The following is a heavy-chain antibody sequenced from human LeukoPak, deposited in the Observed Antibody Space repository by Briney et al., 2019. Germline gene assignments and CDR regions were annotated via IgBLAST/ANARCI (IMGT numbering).Heavy chain of an antibody. J-gene: IGHJ6*02. CDR2: IYSDGTT. D-gene: IGHD2-2*01. CDR3: ARHQLSSYYGMDV. CDR1: GFAVSSNF. Sequence: GGSLRLSCAASGFAVSSNFMTWVRQAPGKGLEWVSVIYSDGTTYYADSVKGRLTISRDNSKNTLYLQMNSLRAEDTAVYYCARHQLSSYYGMDVWGQGTTVTVSS. V-gene: IGHV3-53*01.